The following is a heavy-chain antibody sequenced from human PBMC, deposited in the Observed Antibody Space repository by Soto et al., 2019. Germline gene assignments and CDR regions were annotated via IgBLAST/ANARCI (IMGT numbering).Heavy chain of an antibody. CDR2: IYNIGST. CDR1: GGSISGYY. Sequence: SETLSLTCTVSGGSISGYYWSWLRQPPGKGLEWIGYIYNIGSTNYNPSLRSRVTMSIDTSKEQFSLKLNSVTAADTAVYYCARNGDCTRPGCIVGWFDPWGQGTLVTVSS. CDR3: ARNGDCTRPGCIVGWFDP. J-gene: IGHJ5*02. V-gene: IGHV4-59*08. D-gene: IGHD2-8*01.